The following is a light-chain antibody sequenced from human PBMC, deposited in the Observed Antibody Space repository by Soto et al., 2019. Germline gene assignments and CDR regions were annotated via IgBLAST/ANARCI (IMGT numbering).Light chain of an antibody. CDR3: SSYAGSNNVV. V-gene: IGLV2-8*01. CDR2: EVI. Sequence: QSALTQPPSASGSPGQSVTISWTGTSSDVGGYNYVSWYQQYPGKAPKLMIYEVIKRPSGVPDRFSGSKSGNTASLTVSGLQAEDEADYYCSSYAGSNNVVFGGGTKLTVL. J-gene: IGLJ2*01. CDR1: SSDVGGYNY.